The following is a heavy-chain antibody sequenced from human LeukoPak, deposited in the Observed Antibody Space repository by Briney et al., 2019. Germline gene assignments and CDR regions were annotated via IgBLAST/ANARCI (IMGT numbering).Heavy chain of an antibody. CDR2: IKQDGSKK. Sequence: GGSLRLSCVASGFPFSSYWMTWVRQAPGKGLEWVANIKQDGSKKSYVDSVKGRFTISRDNAKNSLYLQMNSLRAEDTAVYYCAKDQAEWELLSYFDYWGQGTLVTVSS. CDR1: GFPFSSYW. J-gene: IGHJ4*02. D-gene: IGHD1-26*01. V-gene: IGHV3-7*03. CDR3: AKDQAEWELLSYFDY.